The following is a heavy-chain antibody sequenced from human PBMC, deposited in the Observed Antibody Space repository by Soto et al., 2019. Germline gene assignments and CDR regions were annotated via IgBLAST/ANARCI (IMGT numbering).Heavy chain of an antibody. V-gene: IGHV1-69*01. CDR1: GCTFSSYA. CDR3: ARAYPIRLGELSSLGY. D-gene: IGHD3-16*02. CDR2: IIPIFGTA. J-gene: IGHJ4*02. Sequence: QVQLVQSGAEVKKPGSSVKVSCKASGCTFSSYAISWVRQAPGQGLEWMGGIIPIFGTANYAQKFQGRVTITADESTSTAYMELSSLRSEDTSVYYCARAYPIRLGELSSLGYWGQGTLVTVSS.